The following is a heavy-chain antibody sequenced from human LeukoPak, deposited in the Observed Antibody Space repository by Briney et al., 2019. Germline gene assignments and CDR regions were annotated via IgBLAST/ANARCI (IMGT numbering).Heavy chain of an antibody. V-gene: IGHV1-46*01. Sequence: GASVKVSCKVSGYTLTELSMHWVRQAPGQGLDWMGIINPSGGSTSYAQKSQGRVTMTRDTSTSTVYMELSSLRSEDTAVYYCARSRTSSSWYSVIQHWGQGTLVTVSS. CDR1: GYTLTELS. CDR2: INPSGGST. CDR3: ARSRTSSSWYSVIQH. D-gene: IGHD6-13*01. J-gene: IGHJ1*01.